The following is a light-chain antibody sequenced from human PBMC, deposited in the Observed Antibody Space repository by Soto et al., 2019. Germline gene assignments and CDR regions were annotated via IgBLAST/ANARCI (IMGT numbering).Light chain of an antibody. CDR2: GPS. CDR1: QSVSSSY. CDR3: QQYGSSPFP. V-gene: IGKV3-20*01. J-gene: IGKJ1*01. Sequence: EIVFTQSPGTLSLSPGERATLSCRASQSVSSSYLAWYQQKPGQAPRLLIHGPSRRATGIPDRFSASGSGTAFTLTISRLEPEDFAVYYCQQYGSSPFPFGQGTKVDIK.